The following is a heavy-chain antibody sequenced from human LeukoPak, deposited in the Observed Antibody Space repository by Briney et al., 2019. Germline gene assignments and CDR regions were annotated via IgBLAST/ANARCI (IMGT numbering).Heavy chain of an antibody. CDR2: ISYDGSNK. Sequence: PGGSLRLSCAASGFTFSSYAMHWVRQAPGKGLEWVAVISYDGSNKYYADSVKGRFTISRDNSKNTLYLQMNSLRAEDTAVYYCARMVREVDYWGRGTLVTVSS. D-gene: IGHD3-10*01. J-gene: IGHJ4*02. CDR3: ARMVREVDY. V-gene: IGHV3-30-3*01. CDR1: GFTFSSYA.